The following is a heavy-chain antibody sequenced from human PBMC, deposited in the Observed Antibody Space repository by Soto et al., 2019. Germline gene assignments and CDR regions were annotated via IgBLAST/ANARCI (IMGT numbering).Heavy chain of an antibody. CDR1: GYTFTSYA. Sequence: ASVKVSCKASGYTFTSYAMHWVRQAPGQRLEWMGWINAGNGNTKYSQKFQGRVTITRDTSASTAYMELSSLRSEDTAVYYCARDRMDTAMVRRTTGFYYYYYMDVWGKGTTVTVSS. CDR2: INAGNGNT. J-gene: IGHJ6*03. V-gene: IGHV1-3*01. D-gene: IGHD5-18*01. CDR3: ARDRMDTAMVRRTTGFYYYYYMDV.